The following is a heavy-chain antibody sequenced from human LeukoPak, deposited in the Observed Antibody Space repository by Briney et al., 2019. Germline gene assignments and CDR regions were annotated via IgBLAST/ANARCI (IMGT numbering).Heavy chain of an antibody. D-gene: IGHD5-18*01. Sequence: GGSLRLSCAASGFTFSGSAMHWVRQASGKGLEWVGRIRSKANSYATAYAASVKGRFTISRDDSKNTAYLQMNSLKTEDTAVYYCAGELWFSMDVWGKGTTVTISS. CDR3: AGELWFSMDV. CDR2: IRSKANSYAT. CDR1: GFTFSGSA. V-gene: IGHV3-73*01. J-gene: IGHJ6*03.